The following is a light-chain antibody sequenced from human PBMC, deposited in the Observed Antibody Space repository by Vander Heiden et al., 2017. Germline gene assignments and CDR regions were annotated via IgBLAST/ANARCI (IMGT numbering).Light chain of an antibody. CDR1: QSISSW. J-gene: IGKJ1*01. V-gene: IGKV1-5*03. CDR3: QPQGA. Sequence: DIQMTQSPSTLSASVGDRVTITCRASQSISSWLAWYQQKPGKAPKLLIYKASSLESGVPSRFSGSGSGTEFTLTISSLQPDDFATYDGQPQGAFGQGTKVXIK. CDR2: KAS.